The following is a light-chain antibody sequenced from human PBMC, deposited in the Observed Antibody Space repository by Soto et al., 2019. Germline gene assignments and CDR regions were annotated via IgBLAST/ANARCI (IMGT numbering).Light chain of an antibody. CDR1: SSDVGDYNY. CDR2: DVS. V-gene: IGLV2-14*03. CDR3: SSYTTRSTRVV. Sequence: QSALTQPASVSGSLGQSITISCTGTSSDVGDYNYVSWYQQHPGKAPKLMTYDVSNRPSGVSNRFSGSKSGNTASLTISGLQAEDEADYYCSSYTTRSTRVVFGGGTKLTVL. J-gene: IGLJ2*01.